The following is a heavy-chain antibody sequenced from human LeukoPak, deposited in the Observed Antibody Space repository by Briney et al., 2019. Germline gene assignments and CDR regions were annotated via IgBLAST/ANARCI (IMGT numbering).Heavy chain of an antibody. CDR3: ARESADYYGSGRYFRNNWFDP. CDR2: IIPIFGIP. CDR1: GGTFRSYA. V-gene: IGHV1-69*01. J-gene: IGHJ5*02. D-gene: IGHD3-10*01. Sequence: SVKVSCKASGGTFRSYAISWVRQAPGQGLEWMGGIIPIFGIPNYAQKFQGRVTINADESTSTAYTELSSLRSEDTAVYYCARESADYYGSGRYFRNNWFDPWGQGTLVTVSS.